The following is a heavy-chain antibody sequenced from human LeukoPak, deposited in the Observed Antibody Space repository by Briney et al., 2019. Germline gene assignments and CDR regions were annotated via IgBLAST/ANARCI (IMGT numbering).Heavy chain of an antibody. V-gene: IGHV3-9*01. CDR3: ARESRITMIGRGAFDI. CDR2: ISWNSGSI. CDR1: GFTFDDYA. J-gene: IGHJ3*02. Sequence: GGSLRLSCAASGFTFDDYAMHWVRQAPGKGLEWVSCISWNSGSIGYADSVKGRFTISRDNAKNSLYLQMNSLRAEDTAVYYCARESRITMIGRGAFDIWGQGTMVTVSS. D-gene: IGHD3-22*01.